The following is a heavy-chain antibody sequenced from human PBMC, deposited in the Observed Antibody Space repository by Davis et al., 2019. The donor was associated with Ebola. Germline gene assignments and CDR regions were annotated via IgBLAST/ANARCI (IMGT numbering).Heavy chain of an antibody. J-gene: IGHJ5*02. V-gene: IGHV3-23*01. CDR3: ASDYYGSGIYYMSSFDP. D-gene: IGHD3-10*01. Sequence: GESLKISCSASGFIFSTYVMSWVRQAPGKGLEWVSTYGTSADTYYADSVKGRFTISRDNSKNTLYLQMNGLRVEDTAIYYCASDYYGSGIYYMSSFDPRGKGTRVTVSS. CDR2: GTSADT. CDR1: GFIFSTYV.